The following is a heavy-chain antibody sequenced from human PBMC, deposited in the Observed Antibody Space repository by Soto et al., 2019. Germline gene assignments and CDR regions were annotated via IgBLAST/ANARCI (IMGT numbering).Heavy chain of an antibody. J-gene: IGHJ6*02. CDR2: VNHGGTS. D-gene: IGHD3-10*01. CDR1: GGSFSGYY. Sequence: SETLSLTCAVHGGSFSGYYWDWIRQPPGKGLEWIGEVNHGGTSNYNPSLKSRAIISVDTAKNQFSLKLTSVTAEDTALYFCASSSCRRSGDLFHGLDVWGQGTTVTVSS. CDR3: ASSSCRRSGDLFHGLDV. V-gene: IGHV4-34*01.